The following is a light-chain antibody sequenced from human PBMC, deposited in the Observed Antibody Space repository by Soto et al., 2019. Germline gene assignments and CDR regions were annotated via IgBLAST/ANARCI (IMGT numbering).Light chain of an antibody. V-gene: IGKV3-20*01. CDR1: QTIVSTY. CDR3: QQYSGSPPRT. J-gene: IGKJ1*01. CDR2: GTS. Sequence: EVVLTQSLGTLSLSPGERATLYCRTSQTIVSTYLAWYQHKAGQAPRLLMYGTSSRATGIPDRFSGSGSGTDFTLTISSVEPEDSAIYYCQQYSGSPPRTFGQGTKVEIK.